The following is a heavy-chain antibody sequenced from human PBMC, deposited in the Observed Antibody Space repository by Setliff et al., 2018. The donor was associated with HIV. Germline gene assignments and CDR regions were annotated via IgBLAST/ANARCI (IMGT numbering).Heavy chain of an antibody. CDR3: ARVLDYYDSSPYYFDY. V-gene: IGHV1-69*05. D-gene: IGHD3-22*01. CDR2: IIPIFGTA. CDR1: GGTFSSYA. Sequence: SVKVSCKASGGTFSSYAISWVRQAPGQGLEWMGGIIPIFGTANYAQKFQGRVTITTDESTSTAYMELSSLRSEDTAVYSCARVLDYYDSSPYYFDYWGQGTLVTVSS. J-gene: IGHJ4*02.